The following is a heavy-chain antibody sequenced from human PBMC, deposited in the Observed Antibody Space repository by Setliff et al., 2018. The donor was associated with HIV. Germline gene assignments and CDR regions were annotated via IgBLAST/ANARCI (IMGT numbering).Heavy chain of an antibody. CDR3: ATCRHRPSNWFDP. CDR1: GGSFSGYY. V-gene: IGHV4-34*01. CDR2: ITHRGIT. J-gene: IGHJ5*02. Sequence: SSETLSLTCAVYGGSFSGYYWSWIRQPPGKGLEWIGEITHRGITDYNPSLKSRVTISVDTSKNQFSLKVTSVTAADTAVYYCATCRHRPSNWFDPWGQGTVVTVSS.